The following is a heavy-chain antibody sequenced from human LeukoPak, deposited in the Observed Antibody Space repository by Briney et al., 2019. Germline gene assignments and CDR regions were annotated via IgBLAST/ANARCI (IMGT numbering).Heavy chain of an antibody. CDR1: GFTFSSYS. D-gene: IGHD4/OR15-4a*01. J-gene: IGHJ4*02. V-gene: IGHV3-21*01. CDR3: ARDPYGGLMYYFDY. CDR2: ISSSSSYI. Sequence: NPGGSLRLSCAASGFTFSSYSMNWVRQAPGKGLEWVSSISSSSSYIYYADSVKGRFTISRDNAKNSLYLQMNSLRAEDTAVYYCARDPYGGLMYYFDYWGQGTLVTVSS.